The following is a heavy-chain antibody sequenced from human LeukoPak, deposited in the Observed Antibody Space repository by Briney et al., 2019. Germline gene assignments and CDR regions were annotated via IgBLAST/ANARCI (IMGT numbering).Heavy chain of an antibody. J-gene: IGHJ4*02. Sequence: GGSLRLSCTVSGFRLRNDWMIWLRPAPRKGMEWIGRIKTKVYGWKQDYAAPVKGRFTISRDDSKNTVYLQMNSLKLEDTAVYSCATPGRRWDYFDLGGRGTLVTVS. CDR2: IKTKVYGWKQ. CDR1: GFRLRNDW. CDR3: ATPGRRWDYFDL. V-gene: IGHV3-15*01. D-gene: IGHD5-24*01.